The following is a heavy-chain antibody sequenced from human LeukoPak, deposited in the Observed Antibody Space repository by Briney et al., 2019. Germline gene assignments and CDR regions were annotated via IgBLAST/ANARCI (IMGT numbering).Heavy chain of an antibody. CDR2: IYSGGST. Sequence: GGSLRLSCAASGFTVSSNYMSWVHQAPGKGPEWVSVIYSGGSTYYADSVKGRFTISRDNSKNTLYLQMNSLRAEDTAVYYCARGILSYYDSSGYSFDYWGQGTLVTVSS. CDR3: ARGILSYYDSSGYSFDY. V-gene: IGHV3-53*01. D-gene: IGHD3-22*01. J-gene: IGHJ4*02. CDR1: GFTVSSNY.